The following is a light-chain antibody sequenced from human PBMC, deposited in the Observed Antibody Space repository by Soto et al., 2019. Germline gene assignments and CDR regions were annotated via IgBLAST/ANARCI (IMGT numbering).Light chain of an antibody. CDR2: DAS. CDR3: QQLNSYPLT. Sequence: DIQMTQSPATLSASVGDRVTITCRASQSVRSWLAWYQQKPGTAPKLLIFDASRLESGVPSRFSGSASGTEFTLTISSLQPEDFATYYCQQLNSYPLTFGGGTKVDI. CDR1: QSVRSW. V-gene: IGKV1-5*01. J-gene: IGKJ4*01.